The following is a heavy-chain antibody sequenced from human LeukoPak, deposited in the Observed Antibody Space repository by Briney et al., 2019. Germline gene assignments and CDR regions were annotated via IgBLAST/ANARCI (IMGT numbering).Heavy chain of an antibody. CDR3: ATEYNYYDSSGYLDY. Sequence: GGSLRLSCAASGFTFSSYAMSWVRQAPGKGLEWVSAIRGSGGSTYYADSVKGRFTISRDNSKNTLYLQMNSLRAEDTAVYYCATEYNYYDSSGYLDYWGQGALVTVSS. CDR2: IRGSGGST. CDR1: GFTFSSYA. V-gene: IGHV3-23*01. D-gene: IGHD3-22*01. J-gene: IGHJ4*02.